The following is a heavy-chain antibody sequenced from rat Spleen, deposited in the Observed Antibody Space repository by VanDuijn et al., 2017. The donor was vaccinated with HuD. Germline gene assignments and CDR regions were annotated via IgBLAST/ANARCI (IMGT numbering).Heavy chain of an antibody. CDR3: ARSDGTHYYLPFAD. D-gene: IGHD1-12*02. Sequence: EVQLQESGPGLVKPSQSLSLTCSVTGHSITSTFRWNWIRKFPGNELEWMGYINSAGSTIYNPSLNSRISITRDTSKNQFFVQVNSVTPDDTATYYCARSDGTHYYLPFADWGQGILVTVSS. V-gene: IGHV3-3*01. CDR1: GHSITSTFR. CDR2: INSAGST. J-gene: IGHJ3*01.